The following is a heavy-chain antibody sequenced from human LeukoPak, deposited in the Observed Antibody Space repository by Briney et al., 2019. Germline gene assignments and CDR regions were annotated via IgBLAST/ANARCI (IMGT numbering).Heavy chain of an antibody. CDR2: ISRSGNTI. J-gene: IGHJ3*02. CDR3: ARVATMVRVPLDALDI. V-gene: IGHV3-48*03. CDR1: GFTFGTYA. Sequence: GGSLRLSCAASGFTFGTYAMNWVRQAPGKGLEWISYISRSGNTIYYADSVKGRFTTSRDNAKNSLYLQMNSLRVEDTAVYYCARVATMVRVPLDALDIWGQGTMVSVSS. D-gene: IGHD3-10*01.